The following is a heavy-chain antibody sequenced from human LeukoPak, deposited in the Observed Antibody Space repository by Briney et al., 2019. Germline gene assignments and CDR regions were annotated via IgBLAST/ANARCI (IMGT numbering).Heavy chain of an antibody. CDR2: IYVTGTT. Sequence: SETLSLTCTVSGGSISTNYWNWIRQPSGKGLEWIGRIYVTGTTYYNPSLKSRLTMSVDASRNQFFLNLSSVTAADTAVYYCARGGPDLAREYFQYWGQGTLVTVS. D-gene: IGHD5-12*01. CDR1: GGSISTNY. CDR3: ARGGPDLAREYFQY. V-gene: IGHV4-4*07. J-gene: IGHJ1*01.